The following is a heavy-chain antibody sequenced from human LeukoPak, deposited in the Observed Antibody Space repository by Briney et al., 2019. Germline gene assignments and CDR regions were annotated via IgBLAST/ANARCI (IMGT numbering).Heavy chain of an antibody. J-gene: IGHJ4*02. D-gene: IGHD3-22*01. V-gene: IGHV3-9*01. CDR3: AKAPRLSHYYDSSPLRY. Sequence: PGGSLRLSCAASGFTFDDYAMHWVRQAPGKGLEWVSGISWNSGSIGYADSVKGRFTISRDNAKNSLYLQMNSLRAEDTALYYCAKAPRLSHYYDSSPLRYWGQGTLVTVSS. CDR2: ISWNSGSI. CDR1: GFTFDDYA.